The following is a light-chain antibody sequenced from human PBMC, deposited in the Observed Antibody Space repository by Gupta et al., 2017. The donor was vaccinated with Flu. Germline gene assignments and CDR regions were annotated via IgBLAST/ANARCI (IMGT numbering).Light chain of an antibody. CDR1: QTINSW. Sequence: GDRVTTTCRASQTINSWLAWYQQKPGKAPKLVIYKASTLQSGVPSTFGGSGSETEFTLTISSLQPDDFATYYCQQYNAYPWTFGQGTKVELK. V-gene: IGKV1-5*03. CDR3: QQYNAYPWT. J-gene: IGKJ1*01. CDR2: KAS.